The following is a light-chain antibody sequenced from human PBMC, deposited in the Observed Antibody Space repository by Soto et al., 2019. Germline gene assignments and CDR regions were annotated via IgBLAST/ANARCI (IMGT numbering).Light chain of an antibody. J-gene: IGLJ1*01. CDR3: SSYTSSSTLGV. CDR2: EVS. Sequence: QSVLTQPASVSGSPGQSSTISFTGTSSDVGGYNYVSWYQQHPGKAPKLMIYEVSNRPSGVSNRFSGSKSGNTASLTISGLQAEDEADYYCSSYTSSSTLGVFGTGTKVTVL. V-gene: IGLV2-14*01. CDR1: SSDVGGYNY.